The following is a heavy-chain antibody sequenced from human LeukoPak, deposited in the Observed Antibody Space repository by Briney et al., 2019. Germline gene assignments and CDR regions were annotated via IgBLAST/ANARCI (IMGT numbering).Heavy chain of an antibody. Sequence: SETLSLTCTVSGGSISSSSYYWGWIRQPPGKGLEWIGSIYYSGSTYYNPSLKSRVTISVDTSKNQFSLKLSSVTAADTAVYYCARTPSSWLVRRWFDPWGQGTLVTVSS. CDR2: IYYSGST. CDR3: ARTPSSWLVRRWFDP. V-gene: IGHV4-39*07. D-gene: IGHD6-19*01. J-gene: IGHJ5*02. CDR1: GGSISSSSYY.